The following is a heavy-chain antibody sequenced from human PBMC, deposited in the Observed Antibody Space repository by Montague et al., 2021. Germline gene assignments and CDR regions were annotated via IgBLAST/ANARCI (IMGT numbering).Heavy chain of an antibody. J-gene: IGHJ4*02. V-gene: IGHV4-59*01. CDR3: ACWMH. Sequence: SETLSLTCIVSSGSISSFSWAWIRQAPGKALEWIGHLYDSGDTYYNPSLHSRLTMSVDTSKKQFSLRFSFVTAADTAVYYCACWMHWGQGKLVTVSS. D-gene: IGHD2-2*03. CDR2: LYDSGDT. CDR1: SGSISSFS.